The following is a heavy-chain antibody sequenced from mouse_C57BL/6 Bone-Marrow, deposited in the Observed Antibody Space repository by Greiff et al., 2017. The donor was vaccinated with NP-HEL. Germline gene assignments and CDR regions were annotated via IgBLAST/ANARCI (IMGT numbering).Heavy chain of an antibody. Sequence: QVQLQQPGAELVKPGASVKLSCKASGYTFTSYWMHWVKQRPGQGLEWIGMIHPNSGSTNYNEKFKSKATLTVDKSSSTAYMQRSSLTSEDSAVYYWAREGYGNYYFDDWGQGTTLTVSS. V-gene: IGHV1-64*01. CDR1: GYTFTSYW. D-gene: IGHD2-10*02. J-gene: IGHJ2*01. CDR3: AREGYGNYYFDD. CDR2: IHPNSGST.